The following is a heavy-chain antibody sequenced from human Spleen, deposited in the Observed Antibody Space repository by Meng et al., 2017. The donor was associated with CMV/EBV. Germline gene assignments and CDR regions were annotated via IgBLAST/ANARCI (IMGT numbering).Heavy chain of an antibody. Sequence: GESLKISCAASGFTFSAYRMNWLRQAPGKGLEWVTSISNSGNYIYYTASVKGRFTISRDNSKNTLYLQMNSLRAEDTAVYYCAREISSSSSIYYYYYGMDVWGQGTTVTVSS. V-gene: IGHV3-21*01. CDR3: AREISSSSSIYYYYYGMDV. CDR2: ISNSGNYI. D-gene: IGHD6-6*01. CDR1: GFTFSAYR. J-gene: IGHJ6*02.